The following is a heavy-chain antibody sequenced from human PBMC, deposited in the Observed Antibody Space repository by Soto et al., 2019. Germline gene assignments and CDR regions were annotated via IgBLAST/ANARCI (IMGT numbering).Heavy chain of an antibody. CDR1: GYSFTSYW. CDR3: AITPPYSSGWNAFDY. D-gene: IGHD6-19*01. Sequence: GESLKISCKGSGYSFTSYWISWVRQMPGKGLEWMGRIDPSDSYTNYSPSFQGHVTISADKSISTAYLQWSSLKASDTAMYYCAITPPYSSGWNAFDYWGQGTLVTVSS. V-gene: IGHV5-10-1*01. CDR2: IDPSDSYT. J-gene: IGHJ4*02.